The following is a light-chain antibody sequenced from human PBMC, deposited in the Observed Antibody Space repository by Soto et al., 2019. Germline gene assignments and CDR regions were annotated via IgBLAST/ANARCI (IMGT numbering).Light chain of an antibody. Sequence: EIVMTQSPATLSVSPGERATLSCRASQSVSSNLAWYQQKPGQAPRLLLYGASTRATGIPGRFSGSGSGTEFTLTITSLQSEDFAVYYCQQRSNWPPRITFGQGTRLEIK. CDR2: GAS. J-gene: IGKJ5*01. V-gene: IGKV3-15*01. CDR3: QQRSNWPPRIT. CDR1: QSVSSN.